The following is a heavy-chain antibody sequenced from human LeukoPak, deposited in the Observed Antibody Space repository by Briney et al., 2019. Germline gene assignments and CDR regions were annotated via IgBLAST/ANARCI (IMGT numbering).Heavy chain of an antibody. V-gene: IGHV3-23*01. CDR2: ISGSGGST. J-gene: IGHJ6*03. Sequence: GGSLRLSCAASGFTFSSYAMSWVRQAPGKGLEWVSAISGSGGSTYYADSVKGRFTISRDNSKNTLYLQMNSLRAEDTAVYYCAKVPEGRFYYYYYMDVWGKGTTVTVSS. CDR1: GFTFSSYA. CDR3: AKVPEGRFYYYYYMDV.